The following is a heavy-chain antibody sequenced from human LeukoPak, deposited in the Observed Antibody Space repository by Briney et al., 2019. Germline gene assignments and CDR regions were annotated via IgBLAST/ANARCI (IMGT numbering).Heavy chain of an antibody. CDR2: INPDGTGT. CDR3: ARVYQFVFDY. V-gene: IGHV3-74*03. Sequence: GGSLRLSCADSGFTFSNNWMNWVRQVPGKGLVWVSQINPDGTGTTYADSVKGRFAISRDNAKNTVYLQMNSLTAEDTAVYYCARVYQFVFDYWGQGTQVTVSS. D-gene: IGHD2-21*01. CDR1: GFTFSNNW. J-gene: IGHJ4*02.